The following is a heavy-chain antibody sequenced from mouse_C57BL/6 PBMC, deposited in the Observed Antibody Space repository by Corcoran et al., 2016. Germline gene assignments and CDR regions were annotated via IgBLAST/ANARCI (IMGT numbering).Heavy chain of an antibody. CDR2: INTYSGVP. J-gene: IGHJ3*01. CDR1: GYTFTTYG. Sequence: QIQLVQSGPELKKPGETVKISCKASGYTFTTYGMSWVKQAPGKGLKWMGWINTYSGVPTYADDFKGRFAFSLETSASTAYLQINNLKNEETATYCCARDGYPAWFAYWGQGTLVTVSA. V-gene: IGHV9-3*01. CDR3: ARDGYPAWFAY. D-gene: IGHD2-3*01.